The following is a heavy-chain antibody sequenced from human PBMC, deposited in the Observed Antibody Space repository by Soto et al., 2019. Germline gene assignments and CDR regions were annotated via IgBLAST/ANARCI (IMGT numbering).Heavy chain of an antibody. J-gene: IGHJ3*02. V-gene: IGHV3-23*01. CDR1: GFIFISYA. Sequence: GGSLRLSCAASGFIFISYAMSWVRQAPWKGLEWVSGISGSGGVSGISGSGGRTYYADSVKGRFTISRDNFKNALYLQMNSLRAEDTAVYYCAKDSVSWNGIYDPFDIWGQGTMVTVSS. CDR2: ISGSGGVSGISGSGGRT. CDR3: AKDSVSWNGIYDPFDI. D-gene: IGHD1-1*01.